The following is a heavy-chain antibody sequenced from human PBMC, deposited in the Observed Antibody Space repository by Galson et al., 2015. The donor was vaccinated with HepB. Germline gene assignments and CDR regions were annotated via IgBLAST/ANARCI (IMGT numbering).Heavy chain of an antibody. Sequence: SVKVSCKASGGTFSSYTISWVRQAPGQGLEWMGRIIPILGIANYAQKFQGRVTITADKSTSTAYMELSSLRSEDTAVYYCARADFRNYYDSSGYFSRLYYFDYWGQGTLVTVSS. J-gene: IGHJ4*02. CDR3: ARADFRNYYDSSGYFSRLYYFDY. D-gene: IGHD3-22*01. CDR1: GGTFSSYT. CDR2: IIPILGIA. V-gene: IGHV1-69*02.